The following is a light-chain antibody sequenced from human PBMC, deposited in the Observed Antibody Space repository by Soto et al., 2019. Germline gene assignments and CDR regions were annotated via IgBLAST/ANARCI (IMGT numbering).Light chain of an antibody. Sequence: EIVLTQSPGTLSLSPGDRATLSCRASQIVSSNYLAWYRQKPGQAPRLLIYGASSRATGTPDRFSGSGSGTDFTLTISRLEPEDFAVYYCQQYGTSFTFGPGTKVDIK. CDR3: QQYGTSFT. CDR2: GAS. V-gene: IGKV3-20*01. CDR1: QIVSSNY. J-gene: IGKJ3*01.